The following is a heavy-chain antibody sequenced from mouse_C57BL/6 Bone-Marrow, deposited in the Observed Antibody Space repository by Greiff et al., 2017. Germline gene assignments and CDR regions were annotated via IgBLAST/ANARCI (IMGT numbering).Heavy chain of an antibody. Sequence: VQLKESGPGLVQPSQSLSITCTVSGFSLTSYGVHWVRQSPGKGLEWLGVIWRGGSTDYNAAFMSRLSITKDNSKSQVFFKMNSLQADDTAIYXCATSYYYGSSYWYFDVWGTGTTVTVSS. CDR3: ATSYYYGSSYWYFDV. CDR1: GFSLTSYG. CDR2: IWRGGST. V-gene: IGHV2-5*01. J-gene: IGHJ1*03. D-gene: IGHD1-1*01.